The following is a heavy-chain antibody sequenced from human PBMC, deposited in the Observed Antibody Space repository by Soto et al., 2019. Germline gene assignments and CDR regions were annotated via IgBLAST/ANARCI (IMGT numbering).Heavy chain of an antibody. CDR1: GFSLSTSGVG. J-gene: IGHJ5*02. CDR2: IYWDDEK. V-gene: IGHV2-5*02. D-gene: IGHD6-13*01. CDR3: AHSIAFYSSSCFLQYSNNWFDP. Sequence: QITLKESGPPLVKPTQTLTLTCTFSGFSLSTSGVGVGWIRQPPGKALQWLALIYWDDEKRYSPSLKSRLTITKDTSKNQVVLTRTNIGPVDTATYYCAHSIAFYSSSCFLQYSNNWFDPWGQGTLVTVSS.